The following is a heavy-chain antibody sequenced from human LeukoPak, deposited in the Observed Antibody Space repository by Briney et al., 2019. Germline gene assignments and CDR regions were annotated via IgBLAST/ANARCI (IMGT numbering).Heavy chain of an antibody. CDR3: ARAEYYGGNNNA. J-gene: IGHJ4*02. V-gene: IGHV1-8*01. D-gene: IGHD3-10*01. CDR2: MNPNSGNT. CDR1: GYTFTSYD. Sequence: ASVKLSCKASGYTFTSYDINWVRQATGQGLEWMGWMNPNSGNTGYAQKFQGRVTMTRNTSISTAYMELSSLRSEDTAVYYCARAEYYGGNNNAWGQGTLVTVSS.